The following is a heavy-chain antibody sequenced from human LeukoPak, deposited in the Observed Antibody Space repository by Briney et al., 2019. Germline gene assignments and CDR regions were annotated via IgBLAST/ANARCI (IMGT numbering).Heavy chain of an antibody. CDR3: AREGLRDGYKGMLDY. Sequence: SETLSLTCTVSGGSISSGYYWGWIRQPPGKGLEWIGSIYHSGSTYYNPSLKSRVTISVDTSKNQFLLKLSSVTAADTAVYYCAREGLRDGYKGMLDYWGQGTLVTVSS. J-gene: IGHJ4*02. CDR1: GGSISSGYY. CDR2: IYHSGST. D-gene: IGHD5-24*01. V-gene: IGHV4-38-2*02.